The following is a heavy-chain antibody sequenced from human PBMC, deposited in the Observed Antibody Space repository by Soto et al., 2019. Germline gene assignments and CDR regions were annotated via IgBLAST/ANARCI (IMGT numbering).Heavy chain of an antibody. CDR1: GFTFSSYS. Sequence: PVGSLRLSCAASGFTFSSYSMNWVRQAPGKGLEWVSSISSSSSYIYYADSVKGRFTISRDNAKNSLYLQMNSLRAEDTAVYYCAREWQQLGLDYYGMDVWGQGTTVTVSS. J-gene: IGHJ6*02. V-gene: IGHV3-21*01. D-gene: IGHD6-13*01. CDR2: ISSSSSYI. CDR3: AREWQQLGLDYYGMDV.